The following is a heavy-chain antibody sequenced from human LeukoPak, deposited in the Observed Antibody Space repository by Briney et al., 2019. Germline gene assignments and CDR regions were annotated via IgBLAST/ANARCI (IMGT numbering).Heavy chain of an antibody. CDR1: XFSFSDAW. V-gene: IGHV3-15*01. CDR2: SKSKSDGGTV. J-gene: IGHJ4*02. Sequence: GGSLRLSGAGSXFSFSDAWINWVRQVPGKRLEWVGLSKSKSDGGTVDHAAPVKGRFTISRDDSKNTLFLQMDSLKTDDTAVYYCVTERAGSFEDWGQGTLVTVSS. CDR3: VTERAGSFED. D-gene: IGHD1-26*01.